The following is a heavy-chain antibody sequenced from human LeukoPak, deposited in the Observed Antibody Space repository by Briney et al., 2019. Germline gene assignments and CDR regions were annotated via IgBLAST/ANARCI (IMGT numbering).Heavy chain of an antibody. V-gene: IGHV4-59*01. J-gene: IGHJ4*02. CDR3: ARDRGGSYVDY. D-gene: IGHD1-26*01. CDR2: IYYSGST. CDR1: GGSISSYY. Sequence: SETLSLTCTVSGGSISSYYWSWTRQPPGKGLEWIGYIYYSGSTNYNPSLKSRVTISVDTSKNQFSLKLSSVTAADTAVYYCARDRGGSYVDYWGQGTLVTVSS.